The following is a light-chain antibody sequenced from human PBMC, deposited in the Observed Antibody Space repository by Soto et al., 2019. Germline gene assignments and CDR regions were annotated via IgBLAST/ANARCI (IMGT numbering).Light chain of an antibody. CDR2: DTS. J-gene: IGKJ2*01. CDR3: QQSGSSPRT. V-gene: IGKV3-20*01. CDR1: QSVSNVY. Sequence: EIVLTQSPGTLSLSPGERATLSCRASQSVSNVYLAWYQQKPGQAPRLLIYDTSNRATGIPDRFSGSGSGTDFTLTISRLEPEDFAVYYCQQSGSSPRTVGQGTKLEIK.